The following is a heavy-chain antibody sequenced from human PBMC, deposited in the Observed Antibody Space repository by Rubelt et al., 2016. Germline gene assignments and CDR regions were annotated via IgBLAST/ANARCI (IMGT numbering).Heavy chain of an antibody. Sequence: QVQLVQSGAEVKKPGASVKVSSKASGYTFTSYAMHWVRQAPGQRLEWMGWINAGNGNTKYPQKFQGRVTITRDTSRSTVDMELSSLRADETAVYYCAREGLAVAHDYWGQGTLVTVSS. CDR3: AREGLAVAHDY. D-gene: IGHD6-19*01. V-gene: IGHV1-3*01. J-gene: IGHJ4*02. CDR1: GYTFTSYA. CDR2: INAGNGNT.